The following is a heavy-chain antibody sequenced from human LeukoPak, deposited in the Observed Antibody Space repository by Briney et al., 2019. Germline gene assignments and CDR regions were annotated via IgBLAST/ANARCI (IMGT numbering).Heavy chain of an antibody. CDR1: GFTFSSYG. D-gene: IGHD4-17*01. J-gene: IGHJ6*02. V-gene: IGHV3-30*02. CDR2: IRYDGSNK. CDR3: AKTGLHNDYGDYGGMDV. Sequence: GGSLRLSCAASGFTFSSYGMHWVRQAPGKGLEWVAFIRYDGSNKYYADSVKGRFTISRDNSKNTLYLQMNSLRAEDTAVYYCAKTGLHNDYGDYGGMDVWGQGTTVTVSS.